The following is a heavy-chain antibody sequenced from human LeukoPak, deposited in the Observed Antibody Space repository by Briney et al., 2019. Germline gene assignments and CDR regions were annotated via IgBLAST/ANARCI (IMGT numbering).Heavy chain of an antibody. D-gene: IGHD3-10*01. CDR1: GGSISNGNW. CDR2: VSQSGST. Sequence: SETLSLTCTVSGGSISNGNWWSWVRQPPGKGLEWIGEVSQSGSTNYNPSLKSRVTISVDTSKNQFSLKLSSVTAADTAVYYCARHVLWFGEIWGQGTLVTVSS. V-gene: IGHV4-4*02. CDR3: ARHVLWFGEI. J-gene: IGHJ4*02.